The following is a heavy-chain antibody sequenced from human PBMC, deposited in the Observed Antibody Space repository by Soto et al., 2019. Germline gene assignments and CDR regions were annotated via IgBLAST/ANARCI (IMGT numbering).Heavy chain of an antibody. Sequence: QMHLVQSGAEVKRTGSSVKISCKASGYTFTYVYLHWVRQAPGQSLEWMGCITPYNGNTRYAQKFQDRVTITRDWSLTVFLELSSLRSEDTAIYYCARSSYYGSDTYTDYGVVVWGQGTTVTVSS. V-gene: IGHV1-45*02. D-gene: IGHD3-10*01. J-gene: IGHJ6*02. CDR3: ARSSYYGSDTYTDYGVVV. CDR1: GYTFTYVY. CDR2: ITPYNGNT.